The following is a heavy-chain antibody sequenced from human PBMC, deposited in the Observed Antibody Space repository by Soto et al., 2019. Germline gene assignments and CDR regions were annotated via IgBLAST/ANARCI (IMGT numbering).Heavy chain of an antibody. CDR2: IYYSGST. J-gene: IGHJ6*02. Sequence: PSETLSLTCTVSGGYISSYYWSWIRQPPGKGLEWIGYIYYSGSTNYNPSLKSRVPISVDTSKNQLSLKLSSVTAADTAVYYCARAPLVVHAATHPYYYYYGMDVWAQGTTVT. D-gene: IGHD2-2*01. CDR1: GGYISSYY. CDR3: ARAPLVVHAATHPYYYYYGMDV. V-gene: IGHV4-59*01.